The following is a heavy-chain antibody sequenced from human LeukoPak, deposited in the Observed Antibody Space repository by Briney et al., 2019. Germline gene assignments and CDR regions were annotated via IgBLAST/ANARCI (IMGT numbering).Heavy chain of an antibody. CDR3: ARGGGLDV. D-gene: IGHD3-16*01. CDR2: INHNGNVN. CDR1: GFTFSSYW. V-gene: IGHV3-7*03. J-gene: IGHJ6*02. Sequence: GGSLRLSCAASGFTFSSYWMNWARQAPGKGLEWVASINHNGNVNYYVDSVKGRFTISRDNAKNSLYLQMSSLGAEDTAVYFCARGGGLDVGGQGATVTVS.